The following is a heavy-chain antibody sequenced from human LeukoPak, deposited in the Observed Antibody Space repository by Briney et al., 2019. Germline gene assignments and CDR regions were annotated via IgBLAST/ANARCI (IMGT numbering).Heavy chain of an antibody. V-gene: IGHV3-48*01. CDR2: ISSSSSTI. CDR3: ARDSGYYYDSSGD. CDR1: GFTFSSYS. J-gene: IGHJ4*02. Sequence: GGSLRLSCAASGFTFSSYSMTWVRQAPGKGLEWVSYISSSSSTIYYADSVKGRFTISRDNAKNSLYLQMNSLRAEDTAVYYCARDSGYYYDSSGDWGQGTLVTVSS. D-gene: IGHD3-22*01.